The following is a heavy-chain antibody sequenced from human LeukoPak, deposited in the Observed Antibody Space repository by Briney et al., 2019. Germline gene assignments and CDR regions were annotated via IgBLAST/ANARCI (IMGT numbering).Heavy chain of an antibody. Sequence: GSLRLSCAASGFTFSSYGMHWVRQAPGKGLEWVAFIRYDGSNKYYADSVKGRFTISRDNSKNTLYLQMNSLRAEDTAVYYCAKDSRPPHYGSGSIGFDPWGQGTLVTVSS. J-gene: IGHJ5*02. V-gene: IGHV3-30*02. CDR1: GFTFSSYG. D-gene: IGHD3-10*01. CDR2: IRYDGSNK. CDR3: AKDSRPPHYGSGSIGFDP.